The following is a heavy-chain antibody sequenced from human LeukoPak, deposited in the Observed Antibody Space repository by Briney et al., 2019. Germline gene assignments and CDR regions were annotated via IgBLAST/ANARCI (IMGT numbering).Heavy chain of an antibody. J-gene: IGHJ3*01. D-gene: IGHD6-19*01. Sequence: SETLSLTCTVSGGSISTSDYYWGWIRQPPGKGLVWIGTVYYTGDTYYNPSLKSRVIISVDTSQNHFSLKLSSVTVADTAVYYCAAIIALADTYDGFDVWGQGTMVTVSS. CDR2: VYYTGDT. CDR1: GGSISTSDYY. V-gene: IGHV4-39*07. CDR3: AAIIALADTYDGFDV.